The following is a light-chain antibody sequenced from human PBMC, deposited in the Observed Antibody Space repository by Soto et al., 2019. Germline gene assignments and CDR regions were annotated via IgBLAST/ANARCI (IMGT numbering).Light chain of an antibody. Sequence: EIVMTQSPATLSLSPGEGAILSCRASQSVSSNLAWHQQKPGQAPRLLIYGASTRATGIPARFSGSGSGTESTLTISSLQSEDFAVYYCQQYNDWPLTFGQGTKVEIK. CDR2: GAS. V-gene: IGKV3-15*01. CDR1: QSVSSN. J-gene: IGKJ1*01. CDR3: QQYNDWPLT.